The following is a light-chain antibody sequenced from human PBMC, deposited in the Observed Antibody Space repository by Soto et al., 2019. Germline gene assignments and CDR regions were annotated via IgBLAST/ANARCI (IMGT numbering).Light chain of an antibody. V-gene: IGLV1-40*01. Sequence: QSVLTQPPSVSGAPGQRVTVSCTGSSSNVGAGYDVHWYQQIPGTAPKVLIYGNSNRPSGVPDRFSGSKSGTSASLAITGLKAEDEADYYCQSYDSSLSGYVFGTGTKLTVL. CDR1: SSNVGAGYD. J-gene: IGLJ1*01. CDR2: GNS. CDR3: QSYDSSLSGYV.